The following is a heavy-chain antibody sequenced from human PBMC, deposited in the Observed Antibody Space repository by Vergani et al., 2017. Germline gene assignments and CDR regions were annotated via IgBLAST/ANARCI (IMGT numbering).Heavy chain of an antibody. CDR1: GFSLSNARMG. J-gene: IGHJ4*02. Sequence: QVTLKESGPVLVKPTETLTLTCTVSGFSLSNARMGVSWIRQPPGKALEWLAHIFSNDEKSYSTSLKSRLTISKDTSKSQVVLTMTNMDPGDTATYYCARLYSSCFDYWGQGTLVTVSS. D-gene: IGHD6-6*01. CDR2: IFSNDEK. V-gene: IGHV2-26*01. CDR3: ARLYSSCFDY.